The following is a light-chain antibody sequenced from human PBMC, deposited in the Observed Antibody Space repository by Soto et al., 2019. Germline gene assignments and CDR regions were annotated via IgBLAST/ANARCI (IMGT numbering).Light chain of an antibody. J-gene: IGLJ1*01. CDR1: SSNIGSNT. V-gene: IGLV1-44*01. Sequence: QSVLTQSPSASGTPGQRVTMSCSGSSSNIGSNTVNWYQQLPGAAPKLLIQSNNQRPSGVPDRFSGSQSGTSASLAISGLQSEDEADYYCAVWDDSLNGYVFGTGTKLTVL. CDR2: SNN. CDR3: AVWDDSLNGYV.